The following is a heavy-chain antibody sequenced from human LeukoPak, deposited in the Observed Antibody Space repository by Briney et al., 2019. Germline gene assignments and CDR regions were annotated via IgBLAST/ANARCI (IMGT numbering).Heavy chain of an antibody. CDR3: ARNLVPDY. D-gene: IGHD3-16*02. V-gene: IGHV4-59*01. CDR2: IYYTGST. CDR1: GGSISSYY. Sequence: PSETLSLTCTVSGGSISSYYWSWIRQSPGKGLEWIGYIYYTGSTNHNPSLKSRVTISVDTSKNQFSLKLCSVTAADTAVYYCARNLVPDYRGQGILVTVSS. J-gene: IGHJ4*02.